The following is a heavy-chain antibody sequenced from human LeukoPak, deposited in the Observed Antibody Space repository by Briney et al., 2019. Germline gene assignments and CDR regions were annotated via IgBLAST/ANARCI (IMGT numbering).Heavy chain of an antibody. CDR1: GFTFGSYW. D-gene: IGHD6-6*01. V-gene: IGHV3-7*01. Sequence: GGSLRLSCAASGFTFGSYWMSWVRQAPGKGLEWVANIKQDGSEKYYVDSVKGRFTISRDNAKNSLYLQMNSLRAEDTAVYYCARDLAARPHWFDPWGQGTLVTVSS. J-gene: IGHJ5*02. CDR3: ARDLAARPHWFDP. CDR2: IKQDGSEK.